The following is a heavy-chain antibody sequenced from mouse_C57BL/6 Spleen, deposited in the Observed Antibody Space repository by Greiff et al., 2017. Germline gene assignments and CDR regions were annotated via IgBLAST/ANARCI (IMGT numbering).Heavy chain of an antibody. Sequence: QVQLQQPGAELVKPGASVKMSCKASGYTFTSYWLTWVKQRPGQGLEWIGDIYPGSGSTNYNEKFKSKATLTVDQSSSTAYMQLSSLTSEDSSVYYCAREIYYDGNYAMDYWGQGTSVTVSS. CDR2: IYPGSGST. CDR3: AREIYYDGNYAMDY. D-gene: IGHD2-4*01. CDR1: GYTFTSYW. J-gene: IGHJ4*01. V-gene: IGHV1-55*01.